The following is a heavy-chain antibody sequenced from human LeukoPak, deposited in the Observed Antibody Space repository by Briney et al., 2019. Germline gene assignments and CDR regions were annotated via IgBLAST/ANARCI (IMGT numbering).Heavy chain of an antibody. CDR1: VGSISSYY. V-gene: IGHV4-59*01. CDR3: VRESYYDSSGYDY. J-gene: IGHJ4*02. Sequence: PSETLSLTCTVSVGSISSYYWSWIRQPPWKGLEWVGYIYYSGSTNYNPSLKSRVTISVDTSKNQFSLKLSSVTAADTAEYYCVRESYYDSSGYDYWGQGTLVTVSS. CDR2: IYYSGST. D-gene: IGHD3-22*01.